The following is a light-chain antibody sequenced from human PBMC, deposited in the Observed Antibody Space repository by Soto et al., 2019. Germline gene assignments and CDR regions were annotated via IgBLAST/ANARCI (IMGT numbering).Light chain of an antibody. CDR1: SSDVGGYKY. V-gene: IGLV2-11*01. CDR3: CAYAGSYTVL. J-gene: IGLJ2*01. Sequence: QSALTQPRSVSGSPGQSVTISCTGTSSDVGGYKYVSWYQQHPGKVPKLMMFDVSERPSGVPDRFSGSKSGNTASLSISGLQAEDEADYYCCAYAGSYTVLFGEGTKVTVL. CDR2: DVS.